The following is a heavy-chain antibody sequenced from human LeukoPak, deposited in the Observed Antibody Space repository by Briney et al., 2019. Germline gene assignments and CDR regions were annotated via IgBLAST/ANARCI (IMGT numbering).Heavy chain of an antibody. CDR3: ARGYSNYSFDY. J-gene: IGHJ4*02. D-gene: IGHD4-11*01. CDR1: GGSFSGYY. V-gene: IGHV4-34*01. CDR2: INHSGST. Sequence: SETLSLTCAVYGGSFSGYYWSWIRRPPGKGLEWIGEINHSGSTNYNPSLKSRVTISVDTSKNQFSLKLSSVTAADTAVYYCARGYSNYSFDYWGQGTLVTVSS.